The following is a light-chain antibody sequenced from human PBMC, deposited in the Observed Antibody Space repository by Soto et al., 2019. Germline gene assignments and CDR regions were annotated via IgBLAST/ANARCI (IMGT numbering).Light chain of an antibody. Sequence: QSALTQPASVSGSPGQSITISCTGTSSDVDTYKYVSWYQQHPGKAPKLMIYEVSNRPSGVSNRFSGSKSGNTASLTISGLQAEDEADYYCSSYTSRSTPVFGGGTKVTVL. CDR1: SSDVDTYKY. J-gene: IGLJ2*01. V-gene: IGLV2-14*01. CDR3: SSYTSRSTPV. CDR2: EVS.